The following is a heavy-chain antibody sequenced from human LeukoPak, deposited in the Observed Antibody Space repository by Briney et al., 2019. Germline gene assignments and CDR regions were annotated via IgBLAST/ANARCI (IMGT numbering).Heavy chain of an antibody. V-gene: IGHV3-23*01. J-gene: IGHJ5*02. CDR1: GYTFSNYA. CDR2: ISHNGDRI. D-gene: IGHD6-13*01. CDR3: TKDSVAAAGTAWFDP. Sequence: PGGSLRLSCAASGYTFSNYAMTWVRQAPGKRLEWVSGISHNGDRIYYADSVEGRFTISRDNSKNTLYLQMNSLRPEDTALYYCTKDSVAAAGTAWFDPWGQGTLVTVSS.